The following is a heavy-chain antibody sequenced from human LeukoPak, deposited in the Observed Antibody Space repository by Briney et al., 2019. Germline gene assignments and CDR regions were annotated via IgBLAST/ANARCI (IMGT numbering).Heavy chain of an antibody. Sequence: SETLSLTCTVSGGPISSYYWSWIRQPPGKGLEWIGYIYYSGSTTNYNPSLKSRVTISVDTSKNQFSLKLSSVTAAATAVYYCARHQYWSSSDYYFDYWGQGTLVTVSS. CDR1: GGPISSYY. J-gene: IGHJ4*02. CDR3: ARHQYWSSSDYYFDY. V-gene: IGHV4-59*08. CDR2: IYYSGSTT. D-gene: IGHD6-19*01.